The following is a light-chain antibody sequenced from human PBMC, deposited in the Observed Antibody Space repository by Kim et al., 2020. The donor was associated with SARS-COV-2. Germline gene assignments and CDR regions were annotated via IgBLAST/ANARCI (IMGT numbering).Light chain of an antibody. V-gene: IGKV3-20*01. J-gene: IGKJ1*01. CDR1: QSVSNNF. CDR2: GAS. Sequence: SPGDRATLSCRASQSVSNNFLAWYQQKPGQAPRLLIHGASTRATGIPDRFSGSGSGTDFTLTIDRLDPEDFAVYFCHQYDDSLWTLGQGTKVEIK. CDR3: HQYDDSLWT.